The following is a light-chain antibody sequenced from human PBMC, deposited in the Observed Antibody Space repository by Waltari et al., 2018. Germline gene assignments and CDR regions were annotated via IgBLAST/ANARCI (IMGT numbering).Light chain of an antibody. CDR1: KLGEKY. CDR2: KDN. V-gene: IGLV3-1*01. J-gene: IGLJ1*01. CDR3: QAWDSTTRV. Sequence: SYEVTQPPSVSVSPGQTASITCSGDKLGEKYASWYQQKPGQSPVLVIYKDNKRPSGVPERFFGSSPGNTATLTIRGNQDMDEADYYCQAWDSTTRVFGAGTKVTVL.